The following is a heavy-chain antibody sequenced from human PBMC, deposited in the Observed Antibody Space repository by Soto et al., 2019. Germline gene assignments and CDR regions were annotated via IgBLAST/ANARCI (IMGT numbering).Heavy chain of an antibody. Sequence: QVQLQESGPGLVKPSQTLSLTCTVSGGSISSYYWSWIRQPPGKGLEWIGYIYYSGSTNYNPSLKSRVTXSXDXXKNQFSLKLSSVTAADTAVYYCARLLFGAANWFDPWGQGTLVTVSS. V-gene: IGHV4-59*01. J-gene: IGHJ5*02. CDR1: GGSISSYY. CDR3: ARLLFGAANWFDP. CDR2: IYYSGST. D-gene: IGHD3-10*01.